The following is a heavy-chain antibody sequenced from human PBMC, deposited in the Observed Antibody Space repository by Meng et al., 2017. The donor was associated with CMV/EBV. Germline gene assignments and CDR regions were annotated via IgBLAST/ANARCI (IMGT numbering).Heavy chain of an antibody. J-gene: IGHJ4*02. CDR1: GYTCSNYW. V-gene: IGHV3-74*01. CDR3: ARDGQRTTLTPFDY. D-gene: IGHD4-17*01. Sequence: GGSLRLSCAASGYTCSNYWMHWVRQPPGKGLVWVSRIISDGSSTNYADSVKGRFTISRDNAKNTLYLQMNSLRAEDTAVYYCARDGQRTTLTPFDYWGQGTLVTVSS. CDR2: IISDGSST.